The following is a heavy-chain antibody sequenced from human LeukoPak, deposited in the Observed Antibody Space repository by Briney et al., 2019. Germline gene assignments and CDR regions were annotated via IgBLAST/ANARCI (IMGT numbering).Heavy chain of an antibody. Sequence: GASVKVSCKASGYTFTSYGISWVRQAPGQGLEWMGWISAYNGNTNYAQKLQGRVTMTTDTSTSTAYMELRSLRSDDTAVYYCARTEDIVVVVAASTLTYFDYWGQGTLVTVSS. CDR3: ARTEDIVVVVAASTLTYFDY. D-gene: IGHD2-15*01. CDR1: GYTFTSYG. CDR2: ISAYNGNT. V-gene: IGHV1-18*01. J-gene: IGHJ4*02.